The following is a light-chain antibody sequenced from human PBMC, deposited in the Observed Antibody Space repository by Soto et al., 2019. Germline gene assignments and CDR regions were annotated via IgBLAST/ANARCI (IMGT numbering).Light chain of an antibody. CDR2: LSS. CDR1: QDIGFD. J-gene: IGKJ1*01. CDR3: LQHHGFTWT. V-gene: IGKV1-17*01. Sequence: DIQMTQSPSSLSAYVGDRVTVTCRASQDIGFDLGWYQQKPGQAPKRLIYLSSTLQSGVPSRFSGNGSGTEFTLTISTLQPEDFATYFCLQHHGFTWTFGQGTKVDNK.